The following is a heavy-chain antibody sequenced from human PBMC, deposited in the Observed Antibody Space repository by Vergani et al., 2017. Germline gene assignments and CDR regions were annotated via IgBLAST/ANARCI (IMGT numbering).Heavy chain of an antibody. D-gene: IGHD5-18*01. CDR1: GGSISSYY. CDR2: IYYSGST. V-gene: IGHV4-39*01. CDR3: GNGNSYGHVSFII. J-gene: IGHJ4*02. Sequence: QVQLQESGPGLVKPSETLSLTCTVSGGSISSYYWGWIRQPPGKGLEWIGSIYYSGSTYYNPSLKSRVTISVDTSKNQFSLKLSSVTAADTAVYYCGNGNSYGHVSFIIWGQGTLVTVSS.